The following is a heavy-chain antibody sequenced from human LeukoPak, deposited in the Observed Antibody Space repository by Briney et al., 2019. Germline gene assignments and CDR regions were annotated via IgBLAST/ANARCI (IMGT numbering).Heavy chain of an antibody. CDR1: GFTVSNSY. CDR2: IYPAGTT. Sequence: GGSLRLSCAASGFTVSNSYMTWVRQAPGKGLEWVSFIYPAGTTSYADSVKGRFTISRDSSKNTLHHQMNSLRADDAAVYYCAREQTYWFGPWGQGSLVTVSS. V-gene: IGHV3-53*01. CDR3: AREQTYWFGP. J-gene: IGHJ5*02.